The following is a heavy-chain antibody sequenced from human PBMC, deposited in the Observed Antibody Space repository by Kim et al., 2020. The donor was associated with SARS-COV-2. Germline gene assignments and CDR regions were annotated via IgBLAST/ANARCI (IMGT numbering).Heavy chain of an antibody. CDR2: IYHSGST. V-gene: IGHV4-4*02. D-gene: IGHD3-22*01. CDR3: ASHYYDSSGYGYDAFDI. CDR1: GGSISSSNW. J-gene: IGHJ3*02. Sequence: SETLSLTCAVSGGSISSSNWWRWVRQPPGQGLEWIGEIYHSGSTNYNPSLKSRVTISVDKSKNQFSLKLSSVTAADTAVYYCASHYYDSSGYGYDAFDIWGQGTMVTVSS.